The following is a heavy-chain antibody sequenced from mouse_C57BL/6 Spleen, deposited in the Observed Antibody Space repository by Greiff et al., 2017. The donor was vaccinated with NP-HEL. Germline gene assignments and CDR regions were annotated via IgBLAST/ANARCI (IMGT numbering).Heavy chain of an antibody. Sequence: EVKLMESGPELVKPGASVKMSCKASGYTFTDYNMHWVKQSHGKSLEWIGYINPNNGGTSYNQKFKGKATLTVNKSSSTAYMELRSLTSEDSAVYYCARSITTVVARDYWGQGTTLTVSS. J-gene: IGHJ2*01. CDR1: GYTFTDYN. CDR3: ARSITTVVARDY. D-gene: IGHD1-1*01. CDR2: INPNNGGT. V-gene: IGHV1-22*01.